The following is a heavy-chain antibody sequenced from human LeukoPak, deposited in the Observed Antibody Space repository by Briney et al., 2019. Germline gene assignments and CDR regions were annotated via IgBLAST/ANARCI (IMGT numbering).Heavy chain of an antibody. CDR3: ARGAYCGGDWFFFDY. Sequence: RGSPLLSCAASGFTFSSYSMNWVRQAPGKGLEWVSNIRISSGTIYYAHEVKRPVTISRDNAKNSLYQQMNSLRDEDTAVYYCARGAYCGGDWFFFDYWGHGNLLSVPS. D-gene: IGHD2-21*02. J-gene: IGHJ4*01. V-gene: IGHV3-48*02. CDR1: GFTFSSYS. CDR2: IRISSGTI.